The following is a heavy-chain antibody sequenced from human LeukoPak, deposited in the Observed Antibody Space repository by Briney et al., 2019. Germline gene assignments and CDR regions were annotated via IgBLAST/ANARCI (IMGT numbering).Heavy chain of an antibody. D-gene: IGHD3-22*01. CDR1: GFTVSNNY. Sequence: GGSLRISCAASGFTVSNNYMRWVRQAPGKGLEWVSSIYSRGSTSYVDSVKGRFTISRDNSKNTLFLQMNSLRVEDTAVYYCARDYYGPWGQGTLVTVSS. V-gene: IGHV3-66*03. J-gene: IGHJ5*02. CDR3: ARDYYGP. CDR2: IYSRGST.